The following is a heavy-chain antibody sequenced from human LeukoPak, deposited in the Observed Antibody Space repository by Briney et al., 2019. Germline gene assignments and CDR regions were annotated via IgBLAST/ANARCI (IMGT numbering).Heavy chain of an antibody. CDR1: GGSISSYY. CDR2: IYTSGST. D-gene: IGHD4-17*01. V-gene: IGHV4-4*07. CDR3: ARDIAPTVTTIYYYYYMDV. J-gene: IGHJ6*03. Sequence: SETLSLTCTVSGGSISSYYWSWIRQPAGKGLEWVGRIYTSGSTNYNPSLKSRVTMSVDTSKNQFSLKLSSVTAADTAVYYCARDIAPTVTTIYYYYYMDVWGKGTTVTISS.